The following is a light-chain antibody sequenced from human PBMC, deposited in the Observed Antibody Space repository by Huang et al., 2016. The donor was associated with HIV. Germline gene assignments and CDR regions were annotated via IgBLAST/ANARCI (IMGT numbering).Light chain of an antibody. J-gene: IGKJ1*01. CDR3: QHQWT. V-gene: IGKV1-5*03. CDR2: KAT. CDR1: QRISTW. Sequence: DIQVTQSPSTLSAFVGDRVNNTCRTSQRISTWLAWYQPRPGKAPNLLMSKATNLETWVPSMFSGNGSGTEFTLTINGLQPDDLATYYCQHQWTFGQGTKVEIK.